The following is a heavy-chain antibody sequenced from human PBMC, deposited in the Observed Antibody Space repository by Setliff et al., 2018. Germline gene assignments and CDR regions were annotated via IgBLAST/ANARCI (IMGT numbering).Heavy chain of an antibody. CDR1: GYTFTSYD. D-gene: IGHD4-17*01. J-gene: IGHJ4*02. CDR2: MNPNSGNT. V-gene: IGHV1-8*01. Sequence: ASVKVSCKASGYTFTSYDINWVRQATGQGLEWMGWMNPNSGNTGYAQRLQGRVSMTTDTSTSTAYMELRSLRSEDTAVYYCARGDYGDYGEGEAAYWGQGTLVTVSS. CDR3: ARGDYGDYGEGEAAY.